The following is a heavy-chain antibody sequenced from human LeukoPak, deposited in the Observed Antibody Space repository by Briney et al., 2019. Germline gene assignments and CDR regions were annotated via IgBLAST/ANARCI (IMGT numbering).Heavy chain of an antibody. D-gene: IGHD5-18*01. V-gene: IGHV4-34*01. CDR3: ARDRWSYGYSYGRRLFDY. CDR1: GGSFSGYY. CDR2: INHSGST. Sequence: PSEILSITCVVYGGSFSGYYWSWIRQPPGKGLEWIGEINHSGSTNYNPSLKSRVTISVDTSKNQFSLKLSSVTAADTAVYYCARDRWSYGYSYGRRLFDYWGQGTLVTVSS. J-gene: IGHJ4*02.